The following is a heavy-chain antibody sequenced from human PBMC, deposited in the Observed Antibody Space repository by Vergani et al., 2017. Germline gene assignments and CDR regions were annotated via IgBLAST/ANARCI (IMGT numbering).Heavy chain of an antibody. J-gene: IGHJ4*02. D-gene: IGHD3-3*01. CDR3: TTDYADFWSGYYLGLDY. CDR2: IKSKTDGGTT. Sequence: EVQLLESGGGLVKPGGSLRLSCAASGFTFSNAWMSWVRQAPGKGLEWVGRIKSKTDGGTTDYAAPVKGRFTISRDDSKNTLYLQMNSLKTEDTAVYYCTTDYADFWSGYYLGLDYWGQGTLVTVSS. V-gene: IGHV3-15*01. CDR1: GFTFSNAW.